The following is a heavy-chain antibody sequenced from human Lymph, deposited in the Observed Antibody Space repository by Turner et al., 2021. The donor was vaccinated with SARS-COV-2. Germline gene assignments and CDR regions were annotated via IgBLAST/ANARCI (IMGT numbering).Heavy chain of an antibody. CDR2: CELEDGET. D-gene: IGHD6-19*01. CDR1: GSTLTELS. CDR3: AIGSSKPQWLDLFWY. V-gene: IGHV1-24*01. J-gene: IGHJ4*02. Sequence: VQLVQSGAEVKKPGASVKVSCKVSGSTLTELSMHWVRQAPGKGLEWMGGCELEDGETSYAQKFQGRVTMTEDTSTDTPYMELSSLRSEDTAVYYCAIGSSKPQWLDLFWYWGQGTLVTVSS.